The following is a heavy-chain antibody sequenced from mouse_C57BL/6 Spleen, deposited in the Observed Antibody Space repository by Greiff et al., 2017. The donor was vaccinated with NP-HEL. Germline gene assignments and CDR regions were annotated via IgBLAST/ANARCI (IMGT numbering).Heavy chain of an antibody. Sequence: QVQLQQSGPELVKPGASVKISCKASGYAFSGSWMNWVKQRPGKGLEWIGRIYPGDGDTNYNGKFKGKATLTADKSSSTAYMQLSSLTSEDSAVYFCAIRSQLCYFDYWGQGTTLTVSS. D-gene: IGHD3-1*01. J-gene: IGHJ2*01. CDR2: IYPGDGDT. CDR3: AIRSQLCYFDY. CDR1: GYAFSGSW. V-gene: IGHV1-82*01.